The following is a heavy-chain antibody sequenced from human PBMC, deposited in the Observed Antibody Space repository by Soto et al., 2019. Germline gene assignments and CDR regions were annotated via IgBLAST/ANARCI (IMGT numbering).Heavy chain of an antibody. V-gene: IGHV5-10-1*01. CDR2: IDPSDSYT. CDR3: ARPCTSAQLALYDAFDI. J-gene: IGHJ3*02. CDR1: GYSFTSYW. D-gene: IGHD6-6*01. Sequence: GESLKISCKGSGYSFTSYWISWVRQMPGKGLEWMGRIDPSDSYTNYSPSFQGHVTISADKSISTAYLQWSSLKASDTAMYYCARPCTSAQLALYDAFDIWGQGTVVTV.